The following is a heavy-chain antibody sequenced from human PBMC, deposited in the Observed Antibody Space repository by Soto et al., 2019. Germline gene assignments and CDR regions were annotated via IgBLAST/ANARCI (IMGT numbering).Heavy chain of an antibody. CDR1: GGTFSSYA. CDR2: IIPIFGTA. CDR3: ARAGRAAAGGPDY. D-gene: IGHD6-13*01. J-gene: IGHJ4*02. V-gene: IGHV1-69*01. Sequence: TVKVSCKASGGTFSSYAISWVRQAPGQGLEWMGGIIPIFGTANYAQKFQGRVTITADESTSTAYMELSSLRSEDTAVYYCARAGRAAAGGPDYWGQGTLVTVSS.